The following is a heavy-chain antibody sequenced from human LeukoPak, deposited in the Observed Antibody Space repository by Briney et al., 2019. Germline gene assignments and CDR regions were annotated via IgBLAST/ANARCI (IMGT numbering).Heavy chain of an antibody. CDR2: IIPIFGTA. CDR1: GVTFSIYA. Sequence: SVRVSCEASGVTFSIYAISWVPHAPGQGLEWMGGIIPIFGTANYAQKLQGRVTINADESTSTAYMELSSLRSEDTAVYYCARDTGIITGTFDYWGQGTLVIVSS. CDR3: ARDTGIITGTFDY. J-gene: IGHJ4*02. V-gene: IGHV1-69*01. D-gene: IGHD1-20*01.